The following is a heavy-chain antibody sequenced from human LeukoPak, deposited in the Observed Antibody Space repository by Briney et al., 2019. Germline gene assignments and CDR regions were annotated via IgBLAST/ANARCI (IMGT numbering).Heavy chain of an antibody. CDR2: IYTSGST. D-gene: IGHD1-26*01. CDR1: GDSISSYY. CDR3: ARVGSGSSEHY. J-gene: IGHJ4*02. V-gene: IGHV4-4*07. Sequence: RTSETLSLTCTVSGDSISSYYWSWIRQPAGKGREWIGRIYTSGSTNNNPSLKSRVTMSVDTSKNQFSLKLSSVTAADTAVYYCARVGSGSSEHYWGQGTLVTVSS.